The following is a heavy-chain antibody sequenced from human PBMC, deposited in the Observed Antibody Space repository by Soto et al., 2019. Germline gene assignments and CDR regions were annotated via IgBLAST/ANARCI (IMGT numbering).Heavy chain of an antibody. V-gene: IGHV1-2*04. CDR3: AREEDIVVVTASGPVNYYYGMDV. D-gene: IGHD2-21*02. CDR1: GYTFTGYY. CDR2: INPNSGGT. Sequence: ASVKVSCKASGYTFTGYYMHWVRQAPGQGLEWMGWINPNSGGTNYAQKFQGWVTMTRDTSISTAYMELSRLRSDDTAVYYCAREEDIVVVTASGPVNYYYGMDVWGQGTTVTVSS. J-gene: IGHJ6*02.